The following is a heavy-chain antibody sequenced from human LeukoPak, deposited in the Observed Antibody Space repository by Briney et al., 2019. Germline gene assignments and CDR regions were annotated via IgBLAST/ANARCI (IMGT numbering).Heavy chain of an antibody. D-gene: IGHD2-2*01. CDR3: ARLVPRPYYFGY. CDR1: GGSISSSSYY. V-gene: IGHV4-61*05. CDR2: IYYSGST. Sequence: SETLSLTCTVSGGSISSSSYYWSWIRQPPGKGLEWIGYIYYSGSTNYNPSLKSRVTISLDTSKNQFSLRLTSVTAADRAVYYCARLVPRPYYFGYWGQGTLVTVSS. J-gene: IGHJ4*02.